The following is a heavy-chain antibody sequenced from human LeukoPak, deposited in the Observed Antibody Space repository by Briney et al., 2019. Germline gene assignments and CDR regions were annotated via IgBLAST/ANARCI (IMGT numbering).Heavy chain of an antibody. J-gene: IGHJ5*02. V-gene: IGHV4-59*12. CDR1: GGSISSYY. Sequence: SDTLSLTCTVSGGSISSYYWSWIRQPPGQGLEWIGYIYYSWSTNYNPSLKSRVTISVDTSKNQFSLKLSSVTAADTAVYYCARGRITMVRGVYRHNWFDPWGQGTLVTVSS. CDR2: IYYSWST. D-gene: IGHD3-10*01. CDR3: ARGRITMVRGVYRHNWFDP.